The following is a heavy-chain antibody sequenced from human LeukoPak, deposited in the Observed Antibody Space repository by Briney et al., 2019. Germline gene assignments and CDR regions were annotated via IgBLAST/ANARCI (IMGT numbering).Heavy chain of an antibody. CDR1: GFSFSGHW. CDR3: ARESEYSYGTFDY. J-gene: IGHJ4*02. V-gene: IGHV3-74*01. Sequence: GGSLRLSCTASGFSFSGHWMHWARQLPGKGLVWVSRISPTGSTTSYADSVKDRFTISRDNAKNSLYLQMNSLRDEDTAVYYCARESEYSYGTFDYWGQGTLVTVSS. D-gene: IGHD5-18*01. CDR2: ISPTGSTT.